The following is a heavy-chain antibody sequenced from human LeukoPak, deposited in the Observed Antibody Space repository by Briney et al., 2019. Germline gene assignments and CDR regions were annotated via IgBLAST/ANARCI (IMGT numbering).Heavy chain of an antibody. Sequence: PSETLSLTCAVSGGSISSGGYSWRWIRQPPGKGLEWVGYIYHSGSTYYNPSLKSRVTISVDRSKNQFSLKLSSVTAADTAVFYCAREKGEGYDVGLFDYWGQGTLVTVSS. D-gene: IGHD3-3*01. CDR1: GGSISSGGYS. CDR3: AREKGEGYDVGLFDY. J-gene: IGHJ4*02. V-gene: IGHV4-30-2*01. CDR2: IYHSGST.